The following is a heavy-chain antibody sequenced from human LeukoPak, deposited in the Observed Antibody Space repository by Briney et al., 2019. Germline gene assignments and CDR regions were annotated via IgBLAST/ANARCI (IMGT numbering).Heavy chain of an antibody. CDR3: ARDKASSGRPAIFDY. CDR1: GFTFGTYW. J-gene: IGHJ4*02. D-gene: IGHD6-19*01. Sequence: GGSLRLSCAASGFTFGTYWMSWVRQAPGEGLEWVANMKEDGSEKNYVDSVKGRFTISRDNAKNSLYLQMNSLRGEDTAVYYCARDKASSGRPAIFDYWGQGALVTVSS. V-gene: IGHV3-7*03. CDR2: MKEDGSEK.